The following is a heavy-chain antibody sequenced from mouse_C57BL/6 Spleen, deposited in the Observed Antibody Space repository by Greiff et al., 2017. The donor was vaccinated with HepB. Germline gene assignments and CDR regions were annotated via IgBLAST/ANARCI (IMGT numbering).Heavy chain of an antibody. D-gene: IGHD1-1*01. V-gene: IGHV1-15*01. Sequence: QVQLQQSGAELVRPGASVTLSCKASGYTFTDYELHWVKQTPVHGLEWIGAIDPETGGTAYNQKFKGKAILTADKSSSTAYMELRSLTSEDSAVYYCTRLGYYYGSSSPFAYWGQGTLVTVSA. CDR2: IDPETGGT. CDR3: TRLGYYYGSSSPFAY. J-gene: IGHJ3*01. CDR1: GYTFTDYE.